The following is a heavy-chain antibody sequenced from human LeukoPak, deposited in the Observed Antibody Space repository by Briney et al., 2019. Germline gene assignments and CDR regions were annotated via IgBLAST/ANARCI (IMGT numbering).Heavy chain of an antibody. CDR1: GFTFDDYA. V-gene: IGHV3-9*01. CDR3: AKDQRAYYGSGSYYTD. D-gene: IGHD3-10*01. J-gene: IGHJ4*02. Sequence: GGSLRLSCAASGFTFDDYAMHWVRQAPGKGLEWVSGISWNSGSIGYADSVKGRFTISRDNAKNSLYLQMNSLRAEDTALYYCAKDQRAYYGSGSYYTDWGQGTLVTVSS. CDR2: ISWNSGSI.